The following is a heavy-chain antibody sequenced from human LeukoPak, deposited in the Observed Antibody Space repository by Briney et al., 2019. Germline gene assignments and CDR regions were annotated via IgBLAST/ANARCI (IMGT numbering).Heavy chain of an antibody. D-gene: IGHD3-22*01. CDR3: ARVAGLLYDSSGYFDY. V-gene: IGHV4-39*07. CDR1: GGSISSSSYY. Sequence: KPSETLSLTCTVSGGSISSSSYYWGWIRQPPGKGLEWIGSIYYSGSTYYNPSLKSRVTISVDTPKNQFSLKLSSVTAADTAVYYCARVAGLLYDSSGYFDYWGQGTLVTVSS. CDR2: IYYSGST. J-gene: IGHJ4*02.